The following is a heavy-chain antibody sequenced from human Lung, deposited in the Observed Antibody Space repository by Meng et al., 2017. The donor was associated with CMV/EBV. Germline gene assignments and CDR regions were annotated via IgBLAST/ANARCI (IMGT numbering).Heavy chain of an antibody. J-gene: IGHJ3*02. D-gene: IGHD2-2*02. V-gene: IGHV3-73*01. CDR2: IRSKANSYAT. Sequence: ETLSLXCAASGFTFSGSAMHWVRQASGKGLEWVGRIRSKANSYATAYAASVKGRFTISRDDSKNTAYLQMNSLKTEDTAVYYCTRPFYCSSTSCYKFRAFDIWGQGTMVTVSS. CDR1: GFTFSGSA. CDR3: TRPFYCSSTSCYKFRAFDI.